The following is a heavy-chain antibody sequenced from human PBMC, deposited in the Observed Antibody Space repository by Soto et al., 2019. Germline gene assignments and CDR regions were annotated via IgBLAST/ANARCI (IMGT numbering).Heavy chain of an antibody. D-gene: IGHD2-8*01. CDR1: GYTFTSYG. Sequence: QVQLVQSGAEVKNPGASVKVSCKTSGYTFTSYGISWVRQAPGQGLEWMGWGSAYNGNTNYAEKVQGRVTMTTDTSTTTVYMDLRSLRSDVTALYYCVRDGAYCYGTRGYFDKWGQGTLVSVSS. CDR2: GSAYNGNT. V-gene: IGHV1-18*01. J-gene: IGHJ4*02. CDR3: VRDGAYCYGTRGYFDK.